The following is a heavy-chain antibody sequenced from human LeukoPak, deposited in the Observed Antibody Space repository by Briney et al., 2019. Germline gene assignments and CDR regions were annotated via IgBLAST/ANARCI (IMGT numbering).Heavy chain of an antibody. CDR1: GYTFTSFD. V-gene: IGHV1-8*01. CDR2: MTPNSGQT. Sequence: ASVKVSCKASGYTFTSFDINWVRQATGQGLEWLGWMTPNSGQTGYAQKFQGSVTLTRDTSTSTAYMELSSLTSEDTAVYYCARNEYATGWFDHWGQGTVVTVSS. J-gene: IGHJ5*02. D-gene: IGHD2-2*01. CDR3: ARNEYATGWFDH.